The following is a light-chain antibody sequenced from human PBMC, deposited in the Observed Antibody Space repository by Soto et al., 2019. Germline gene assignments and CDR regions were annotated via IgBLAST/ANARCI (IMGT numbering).Light chain of an antibody. CDR2: STS. J-gene: IGKJ3*01. V-gene: IGKV3-20*01. Sequence: EIVLTQSPGTLSLSPGERATLSCWASESVSSSYLAWYQQTPCQAPRLLIHSTSTRAPDIPDTFSGSGSGTHFTLTISRLEPEDFAVYYCPQCGTTPSFTFGPGTRVDIK. CDR1: ESVSSSY. CDR3: PQCGTTPSFT.